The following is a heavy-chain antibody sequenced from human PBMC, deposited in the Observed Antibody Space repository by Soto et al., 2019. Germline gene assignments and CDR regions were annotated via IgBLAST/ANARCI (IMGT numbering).Heavy chain of an antibody. Sequence: SETLSLTCAVSGASISPFFWSWIRQPPGKGLEWIGYINYSGGTSFNSSLKSRVTISVDTSKNQFSLKLSSVTAADTAVYYCASAPQAYWGQGTLVTVSS. V-gene: IGHV4-59*08. CDR1: GASISPFF. CDR3: ASAPQAY. J-gene: IGHJ4*02. CDR2: INYSGGT.